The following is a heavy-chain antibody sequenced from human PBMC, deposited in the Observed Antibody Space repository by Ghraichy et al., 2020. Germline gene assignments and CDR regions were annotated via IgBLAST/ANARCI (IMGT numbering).Heavy chain of an antibody. V-gene: IGHV4-59*01. CDR1: GGSISTYY. CDR2: IYNSGST. CDR3: ARVPRGAPSPWYFDF. J-gene: IGHJ4*02. D-gene: IGHD1-26*01. Sequence: GALRLSCTVSGGSISTYYWSWIRQPPGKGLEWIAYIYNSGSTNYNPSLKSRVTTSVDTSKNQFSLKLSSVTAADTAMYYCARVPRGAPSPWYFDFWGQGTLVAVSS.